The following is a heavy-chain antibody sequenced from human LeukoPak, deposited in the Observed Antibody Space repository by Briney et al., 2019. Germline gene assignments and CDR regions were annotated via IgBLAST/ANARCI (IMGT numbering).Heavy chain of an antibody. CDR3: ARGTITMVRGARPPPDY. V-gene: IGHV4-34*01. CDR2: INHSGST. CDR1: GGSFSGHY. J-gene: IGHJ4*02. D-gene: IGHD3-10*01. Sequence: SETLSLTCAVYGGSFSGHYWSWILQPPGKGLEWIGEINHSGSTNYNPSLKSRVTISVDTSKHQVSLKVSSVTAADTAVYYCARGTITMVRGARPPPDYWGQGTLVTVSS.